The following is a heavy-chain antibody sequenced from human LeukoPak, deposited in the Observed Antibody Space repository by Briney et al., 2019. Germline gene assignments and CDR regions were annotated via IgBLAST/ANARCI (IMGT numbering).Heavy chain of an antibody. CDR3: TTVDGYYDFWSGYGSARI. D-gene: IGHD3-3*01. CDR1: GDSINSDGYY. CDR2: IFYSGTN. V-gene: IGHV4-39*07. J-gene: IGHJ3*02. Sequence: SETLSLTCTVSGDSINSDGYYWGWIRQPPGKGLEWVACIFYSGTNYNNPSLKSRVTISIDMSKNQFSLRLTSLTAADTAVYYCTTVDGYYDFWSGYGSARIWGQGTMVTVSS.